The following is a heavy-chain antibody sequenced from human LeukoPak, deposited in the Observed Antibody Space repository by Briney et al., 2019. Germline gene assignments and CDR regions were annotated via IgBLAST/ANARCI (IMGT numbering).Heavy chain of an antibody. CDR1: EFTFSSYW. CDR2: ISYDGSNK. CDR3: AKETSYSYGYRGVDY. Sequence: PGGSLRLSCAASEFTFSSYWMSWVRQAPGKGLEWVAVISYDGSNKYYADSVKGRFTISRDNSKNTLYLQMNSLRAEDTAVYYCAKETSYSYGYRGVDYWGQGTLVTVSS. D-gene: IGHD5-18*01. V-gene: IGHV3-30*18. J-gene: IGHJ4*02.